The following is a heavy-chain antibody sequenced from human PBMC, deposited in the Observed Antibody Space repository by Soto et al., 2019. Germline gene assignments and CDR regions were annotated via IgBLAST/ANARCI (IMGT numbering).Heavy chain of an antibody. CDR2: ITFNGGST. CDR3: AKDVVDRGISY. Sequence: PGGSLRLSCAASGFTFSDSAMTWVRQTPGKGLEYVSSITFNGGSTYYADSVKGRFTISRDNSKNTLYLQMNSLRAEDTASYYCAKDVVDRGISYWGQGTLVTVSS. CDR1: GFTFSDSA. D-gene: IGHD1-20*01. V-gene: IGHV3-23*01. J-gene: IGHJ4*01.